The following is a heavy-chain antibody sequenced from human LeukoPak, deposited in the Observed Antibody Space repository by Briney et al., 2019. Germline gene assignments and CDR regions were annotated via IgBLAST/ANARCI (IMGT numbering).Heavy chain of an antibody. CDR2: ISGSGDNT. V-gene: IGHV3-23*01. D-gene: IGHD3-22*01. CDR1: GFTFSSYA. CDR3: AKGSYYDSSGPFYSDY. Sequence: PGGSLRLSCVVSGFTFSSYAMSWVRQAPGKGLEWVSGISGSGDNTYYADSVKGRFTISRDNSKNTLYVQMNSLGTEDTAAYYCAKGSYYDSSGPFYSDYWGQGTLVTVSS. J-gene: IGHJ4*02.